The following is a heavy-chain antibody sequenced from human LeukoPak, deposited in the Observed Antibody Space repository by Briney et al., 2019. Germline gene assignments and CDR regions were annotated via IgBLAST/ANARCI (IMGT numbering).Heavy chain of an antibody. CDR1: GFTFSSYS. J-gene: IGHJ4*02. CDR2: ISSSSSSTI. CDR3: ASLGYSYGKGVFDY. Sequence: PGGSLRLSCAASGFTFSSYSMNWVRQAPGKGLEWVSYISSSSSSTIYYADSVKGRFTISRDNAKNSLYLQMNSLRAEDTAVYYCASLGYSYGKGVFDYWGQGTLVTVSS. V-gene: IGHV3-48*01. D-gene: IGHD5-18*01.